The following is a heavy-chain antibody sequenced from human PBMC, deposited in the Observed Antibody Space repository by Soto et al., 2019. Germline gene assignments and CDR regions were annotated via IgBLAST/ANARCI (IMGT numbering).Heavy chain of an antibody. J-gene: IGHJ4*02. V-gene: IGHV1-18*01. CDR2: IYSKTGTI. CDR3: ARDFDFDIDH. CDR1: GYIFNNFG. D-gene: IGHD3-9*01. Sequence: QVQLVQSGAEVQKPGASVKVSCKTSGYIFNNFGITWVRQAPGLGLEWLGWIYSKTGTINFAQKFQGRVTMTTDTSTSTAVMELRSLTVDGAAVYLCARDFDFDIDHWGEGTLVTVS.